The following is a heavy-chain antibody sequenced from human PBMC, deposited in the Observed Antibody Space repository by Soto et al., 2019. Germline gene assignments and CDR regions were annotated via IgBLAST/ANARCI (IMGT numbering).Heavy chain of an antibody. CDR1: GYAFTTYG. CDR3: ARGRYGDY. D-gene: IGHD1-1*01. Sequence: QVHLVQSGAEVKKPGASVKVSCQASGYAFTTYGITWVRQAPGQGLEWMGGISAHNGNTNYAQKLQGRVTVTRETSTSTAYMELRSLRTDDTAVYYCARGRYGDYWGQGALVTVSS. J-gene: IGHJ4*02. CDR2: ISAHNGNT. V-gene: IGHV1-18*01.